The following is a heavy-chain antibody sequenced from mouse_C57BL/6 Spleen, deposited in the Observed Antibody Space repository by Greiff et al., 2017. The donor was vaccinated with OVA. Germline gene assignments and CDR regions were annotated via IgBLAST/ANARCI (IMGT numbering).Heavy chain of an antibody. CDR1: GYTFTDYN. Sequence: VQLQQSGPELVKPGASVKIPCKASGYTFTDYNMDWVKQSHGKSLEWIGDINPNNGGTIYNQKFKGKATLTVDKSSSTAYMELRSLTSEDTAVYDCARRVDGEYYAMDYWGQGTSVTVSS. CDR3: ARRVDGEYYAMDY. V-gene: IGHV1-18*01. J-gene: IGHJ4*01. D-gene: IGHD2-13*01. CDR2: INPNNGGT.